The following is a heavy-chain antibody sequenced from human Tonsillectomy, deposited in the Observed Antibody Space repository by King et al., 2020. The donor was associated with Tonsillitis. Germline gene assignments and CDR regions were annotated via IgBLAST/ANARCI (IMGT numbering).Heavy chain of an antibody. V-gene: IGHV3-53*01. J-gene: IGHJ6*03. Sequence: VQLVESGGGLIQPGGSLRLSCAASGFTVSSNYMSWVRQAPGKGLEWVSVIYSGGSTYYADSVKGRFTISRDNSKNTLYLQMNSLRAEDTAVYYCARGHDCSSTSCYEKDYYYMDVWGKGTTVTVSS. D-gene: IGHD2-2*01. CDR2: IYSGGST. CDR1: GFTVSSNY. CDR3: ARGHDCSSTSCYEKDYYYMDV.